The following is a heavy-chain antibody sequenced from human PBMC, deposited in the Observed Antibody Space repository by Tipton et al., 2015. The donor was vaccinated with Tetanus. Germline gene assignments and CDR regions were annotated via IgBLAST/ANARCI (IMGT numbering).Heavy chain of an antibody. CDR2: INDSGST. Sequence: TLSLTCTVSGGSLTSSLYYWGWIRQPPGKGLEWIGEINDSGSTNYNPSLKSRVSMSVDTSKNQFSLNLSSVTATDTAVYYCAAQIIPTDRGGWFDPWGQGTLVTVSS. V-gene: IGHV4-39*01. CDR3: AAQIIPTDRGGWFDP. CDR1: GGSLTSSLYY. D-gene: IGHD3-3*01. J-gene: IGHJ5*02.